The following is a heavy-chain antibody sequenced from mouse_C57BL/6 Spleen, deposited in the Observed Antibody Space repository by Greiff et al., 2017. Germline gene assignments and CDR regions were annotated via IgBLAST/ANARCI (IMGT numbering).Heavy chain of an antibody. CDR2: INPSTGGT. V-gene: IGHV1-42*01. CDR3: ARNYGSRYWYFDV. Sequence: EVQLVESGPELVKPGASVKISCKASGYSFTGYYMNWVKQSPEKSLEWIGEINPSTGGTTYNQKFKAKATLTVDKSSSTAYMQLKSLTSEDSAVYYCARNYGSRYWYFDVWGTGTTVTVSS. D-gene: IGHD1-1*01. J-gene: IGHJ1*03. CDR1: GYSFTGYY.